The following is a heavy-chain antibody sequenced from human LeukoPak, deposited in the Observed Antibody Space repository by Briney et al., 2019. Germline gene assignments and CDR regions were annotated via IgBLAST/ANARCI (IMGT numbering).Heavy chain of an antibody. CDR1: GYTYSSYP. J-gene: IGHJ4*02. CDR3: AKDRGLWLKDY. V-gene: IGHV3-23*01. Sequence: GGSLRLSCAASGYTYSSYPVSWARQAPGKGLEWVSAISGSGGSTYYADSVKGRFTISRDNSKNTLYLQMNRLRAEDTAVYYCAKDRGLWLKDYWGQGTLVTVSS. CDR2: ISGSGGST. D-gene: IGHD3-10*01.